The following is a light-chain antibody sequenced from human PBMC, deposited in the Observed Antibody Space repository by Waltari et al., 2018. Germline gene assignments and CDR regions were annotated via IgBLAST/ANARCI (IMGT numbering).Light chain of an antibody. CDR2: DVS. CDR1: SSDVGGYNH. V-gene: IGLV2-11*01. Sequence: QSALTQPRSVSGSPGQSVTISCTGTSSDVGGYNHVSWYQHHPGKAPKLIIYDVSKRPSGVPDRFSGSKSGNTASLTISGLQAEDEADYYCCSYAGSYTFVVFGGGTKVTVL. J-gene: IGLJ2*01. CDR3: CSYAGSYTFVV.